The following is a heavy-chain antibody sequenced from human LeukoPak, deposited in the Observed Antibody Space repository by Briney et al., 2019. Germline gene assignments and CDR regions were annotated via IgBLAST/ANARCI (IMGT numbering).Heavy chain of an antibody. CDR2: IKSNADGATT. CDR3: TSHYGSGGL. J-gene: IGHJ4*02. D-gene: IGHD3-10*01. CDR1: GFTFSSYS. V-gene: IGHV3-15*05. Sequence: PGGSLRLSCAVSGFTFSSYSMNWVRQAPGKGLQWVGRIKSNADGATTDYIAPVKGRFFISRDDSKNMLYLQMSSLQIEDTAMYHCTSHYGSGGLWGQGTLVTVSS.